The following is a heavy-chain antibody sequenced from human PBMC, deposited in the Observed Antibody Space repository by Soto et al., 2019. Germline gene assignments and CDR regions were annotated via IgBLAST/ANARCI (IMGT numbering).Heavy chain of an antibody. D-gene: IGHD3-16*01. J-gene: IGHJ6*02. CDR1: GYTFTGYY. Sequence: ASVKVSCKASGYTFTGYYMHWVRQAPGQGLEWMGWINPNSGGTNYAQKFQGWVTMTRDTSISTAYMELSRLRSDDTAVYYCARDGGRVSEMIYYYYGMDVWGQGTTVTVSS. CDR2: INPNSGGT. CDR3: ARDGGRVSEMIYYYYGMDV. V-gene: IGHV1-2*04.